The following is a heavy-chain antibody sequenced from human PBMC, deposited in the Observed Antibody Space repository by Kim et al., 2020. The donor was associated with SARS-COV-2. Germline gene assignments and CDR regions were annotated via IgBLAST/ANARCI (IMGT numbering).Heavy chain of an antibody. Sequence: EGSKKYYADPVKGRFTIPRDKSKNTLYLKMNSLGGEERAVYYCAGDEVDYWGQGALVTVSS. J-gene: IGHJ4*02. CDR2: EGSKK. V-gene: IGHV3-30*01. CDR3: AGDEVDY.